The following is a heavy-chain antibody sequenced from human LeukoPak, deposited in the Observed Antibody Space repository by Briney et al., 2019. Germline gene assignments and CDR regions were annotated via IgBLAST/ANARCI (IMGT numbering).Heavy chain of an antibody. V-gene: IGHV1-3*01. CDR3: ARGSSGWYYFDY. D-gene: IGHD6-19*01. Sequence: ASVKVSCKASGYTFTSYAMHWVRQAPGQRLEWMGWINAGNGNTKYSQKFQGRVTITRDTSASTAYMELSSLRSEDTAVYYCARGSSGWYYFDYWGQGTLVTVSS. CDR1: GYTFTSYA. CDR2: INAGNGNT. J-gene: IGHJ4*02.